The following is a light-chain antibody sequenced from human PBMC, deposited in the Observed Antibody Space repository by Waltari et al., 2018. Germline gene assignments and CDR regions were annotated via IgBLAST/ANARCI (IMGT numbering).Light chain of an antibody. Sequence: EIVLTQSPGTLSLSLGDRATLPCRASQYIDTDLGWYQHRPGQAPRLLIFDASNRAAGVPARFSGSGYGTDFTLTISSLEPEDSAVYYCQQRRSWPRTFGQGTRVEIK. CDR3: QQRRSWPRT. CDR2: DAS. CDR1: QYIDTD. V-gene: IGKV3-11*01. J-gene: IGKJ1*01.